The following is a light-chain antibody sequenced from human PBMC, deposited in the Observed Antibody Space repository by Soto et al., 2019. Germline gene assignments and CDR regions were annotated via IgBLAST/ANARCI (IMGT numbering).Light chain of an antibody. CDR1: QNVDNY. CDR2: AAS. Sequence: DIQMTQSPSSLSASVGDTVTLTCRASQNVDNYLKWYQQKPGKGPGLLIYAASTLQSGVPSRFSGSGSGTDFTLTISRLEPEDFAVYYCQQYGSSVTFGQGTRLEIK. CDR3: QQYGSSVT. J-gene: IGKJ5*01. V-gene: IGKV1-39*01.